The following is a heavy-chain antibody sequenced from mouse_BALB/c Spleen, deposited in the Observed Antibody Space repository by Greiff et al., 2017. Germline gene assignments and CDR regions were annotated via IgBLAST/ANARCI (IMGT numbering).Heavy chain of an antibody. CDR2: IWAGGST. CDR3: ATLFITTAWFAY. J-gene: IGHJ3*01. V-gene: IGHV2-9*02. CDR1: GFSLTSYG. D-gene: IGHD1-2*01. Sequence: VKLVESGPGLVAPSQSLSITCTVSGFSLTSYGVHWVRQPPGKGLEWLGVIWAGGSTNYNSALMSRLSISKDNSKSQVFLKMNSLQTDDTAMYYCATLFITTAWFAYWGQGTLVTVSA.